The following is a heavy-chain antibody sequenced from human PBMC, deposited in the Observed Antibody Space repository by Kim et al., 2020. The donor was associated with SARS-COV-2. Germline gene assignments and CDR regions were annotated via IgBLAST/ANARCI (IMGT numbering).Heavy chain of an antibody. D-gene: IGHD4-17*01. CDR2: ISAYNGNT. CDR1: GYTFTSYG. CDR3: ARLWLYGDYGGDWFDP. Sequence: ASVKVSCKASGYTFTSYGISWVRQAPGQGLEWMGWISAYNGNTNYAQKLQGRVTMTTDTSTSTAYMELRSLRSDDTAVYYCARLWLYGDYGGDWFDPWGQGTLVTVSS. V-gene: IGHV1-18*04. J-gene: IGHJ5*02.